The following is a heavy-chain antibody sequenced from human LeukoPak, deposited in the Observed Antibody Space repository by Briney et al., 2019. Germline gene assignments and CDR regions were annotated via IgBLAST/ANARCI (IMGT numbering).Heavy chain of an antibody. V-gene: IGHV1-46*01. D-gene: IGHD3-22*01. J-gene: IGHJ4*02. Sequence: GASVTVSCKASGYTFTSYYMHWVRQAPGQGLEWMGIINPSGGSTSYAQKFQGRVTITRDTSTSTVYMELSSLRSEDTAVYYCARSPPNYYDSSGYDYWGQGTLVTVSS. CDR1: GYTFTSYY. CDR2: INPSGGST. CDR3: ARSPPNYYDSSGYDY.